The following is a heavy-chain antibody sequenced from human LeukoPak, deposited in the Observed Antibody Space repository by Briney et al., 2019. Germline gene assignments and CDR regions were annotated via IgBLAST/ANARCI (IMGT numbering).Heavy chain of an antibody. V-gene: IGHV1-2*02. CDR3: ARGGDIVVVPATNTNWFDL. Sequence: GASVKVSCKASGYTFTGYYMHWVRQAPGQGLEWMGWINPNSGGTNYAQKFQGRVTMTRDTSISTAYMELSRLRSDDTAVYYCARGGDIVVVPATNTNWFDLWGQGTLVTVSS. CDR1: GYTFTGYY. D-gene: IGHD2-2*01. J-gene: IGHJ5*02. CDR2: INPNSGGT.